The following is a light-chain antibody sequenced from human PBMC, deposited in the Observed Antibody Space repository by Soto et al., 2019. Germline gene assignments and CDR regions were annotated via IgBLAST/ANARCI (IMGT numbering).Light chain of an antibody. J-gene: IGKJ4*01. CDR3: LQDHGFPLT. Sequence: AIQMTQSPSSLSASVVDRVTITCRASQAIRNDLGWYQQKPGKAPKLLIYAASSLQGEVPSMFSDSGYGPDFTLTISSLQPEDFATYYCLQDHGFPLTFGGGTKVEIK. V-gene: IGKV1-6*01. CDR1: QAIRND. CDR2: AAS.